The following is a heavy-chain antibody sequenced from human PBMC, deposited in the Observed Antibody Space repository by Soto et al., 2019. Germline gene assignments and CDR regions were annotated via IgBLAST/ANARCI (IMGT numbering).Heavy chain of an antibody. CDR1: GGSVSSGSYY. Sequence: SETLSLTCTVSGGSVSSGSYYWSWIRQPPGKGLEWIGYIYYSGSTNYNPSLKSRVTISVDTSKNQFSLKLSSVTAADTAVYYCARDSYSNYLYYFDYWGQGTLVTVSS. V-gene: IGHV4-61*01. J-gene: IGHJ4*02. CDR3: ARDSYSNYLYYFDY. CDR2: IYYSGST. D-gene: IGHD4-4*01.